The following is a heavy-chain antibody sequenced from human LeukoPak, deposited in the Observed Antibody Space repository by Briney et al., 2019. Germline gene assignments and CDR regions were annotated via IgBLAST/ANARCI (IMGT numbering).Heavy chain of an antibody. CDR2: IYYIGST. D-gene: IGHD3-16*01. V-gene: IGHV4-39*01. CDR3: ARGGGLFDY. Sequence: SETLSLTCTVSGGSISSSSYYWDWIRQPPGKGLEWIGSIYYIGSTSFNPSLKSRVTISVDTSKNQFSLKLNSVTAADTAVYYCARGGGLFDYWGQGTLVTVSS. J-gene: IGHJ4*02. CDR1: GGSISSSSYY.